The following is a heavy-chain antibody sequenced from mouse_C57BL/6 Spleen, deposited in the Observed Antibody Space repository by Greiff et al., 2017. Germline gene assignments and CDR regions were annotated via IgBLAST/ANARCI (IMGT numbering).Heavy chain of an antibody. CDR2: IRNKANGYTT. J-gene: IGHJ4*01. Sequence: EVLLVESGGGLVQPGGSLSLSCAASGFTFTDYYMSWVRQPPGKALEWLGFIRNKANGYTTEYGASVKGRFTISRDNSQSILYLQMNALRAEDSATYYCARSPCYYSPMDYWGQGTSVTVSS. CDR3: ARSPCYYSPMDY. D-gene: IGHD2-3*01. CDR1: GFTFTDYY. V-gene: IGHV7-3*01.